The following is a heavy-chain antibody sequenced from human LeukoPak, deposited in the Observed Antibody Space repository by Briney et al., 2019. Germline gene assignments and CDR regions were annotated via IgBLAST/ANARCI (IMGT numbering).Heavy chain of an antibody. CDR3: ARQYSSSWYDAGYFDL. CDR1: GGSISSSSYY. Sequence: SETLSLTCTVSGGSISSSSYYWGWIRQPPGKGLEWIGSIYYSGSTYYNPSLKSRVTISVDTSKNQFSLKLSSVTAADTAVYYCARQYSSSWYDAGYFDLWGRGTLVTVSS. CDR2: IYYSGST. V-gene: IGHV4-39*01. J-gene: IGHJ2*01. D-gene: IGHD6-13*01.